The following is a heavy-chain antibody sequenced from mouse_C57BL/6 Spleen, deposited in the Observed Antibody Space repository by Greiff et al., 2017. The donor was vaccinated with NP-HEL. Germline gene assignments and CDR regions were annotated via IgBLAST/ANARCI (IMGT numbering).Heavy chain of an antibody. D-gene: IGHD4-1*01. CDR1: GFSLTSYG. CDR3: AKNGKDYYAMDY. CDR2: IWRGGST. J-gene: IGHJ4*01. V-gene: IGHV2-5*01. Sequence: QVQLQQSGPGLVQPSQSLSITRTVSGFSLTSYGVHWVRQSPGKGLEWLGVIWRGGSTDYNAAFMSRLSITKDNSKSQVFFKMNSLQADDTAIYYCAKNGKDYYAMDYWGQGTSVTVSS.